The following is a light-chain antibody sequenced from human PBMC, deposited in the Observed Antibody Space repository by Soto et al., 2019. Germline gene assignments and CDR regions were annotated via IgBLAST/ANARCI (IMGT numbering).Light chain of an antibody. CDR2: EAS. CDR1: QSISSC. CDR3: QTYTNFPLA. V-gene: IGKV1-5*01. Sequence: DIQMTQSPSTLSASVGDRGTITCRASQSISSCLAWYQQKPGKAPKLLIHEASRLETGVPSRFSGSESGTEFTLTISRLHAEDSATYYCQTYTNFPLAFGGGTQV. J-gene: IGKJ4*01.